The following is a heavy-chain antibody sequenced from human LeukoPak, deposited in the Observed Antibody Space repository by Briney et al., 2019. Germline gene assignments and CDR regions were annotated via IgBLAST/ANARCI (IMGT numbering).Heavy chain of an antibody. D-gene: IGHD3-22*01. CDR3: AKDITMIVVSRRFDAFDI. V-gene: IGHV3-30*02. Sequence: GGSLRLSCAASGFTFLSYGMHWVRQAPGKGLEWVAFIRYDGSNKYYADSVKGRFTISRDNSKNTLYLQMNSLRAEDTAVYYCAKDITMIVVSRRFDAFDIWGQGTMVTVSS. J-gene: IGHJ3*02. CDR1: GFTFLSYG. CDR2: IRYDGSNK.